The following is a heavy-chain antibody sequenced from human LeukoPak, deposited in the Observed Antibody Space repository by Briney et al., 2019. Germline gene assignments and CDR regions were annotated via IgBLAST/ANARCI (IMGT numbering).Heavy chain of an antibody. CDR2: INPNSGDT. Sequence: ASVKVSCKASGYTFTGYYMHWVRQAPGQGLEWMGWINPNSGDTKYAQKFQGRVTMTRDTSISTAYMELSRLRSDDTAVYYCARGGSEQLAPPFDSWGQGTLVTVSS. D-gene: IGHD6-13*01. J-gene: IGHJ4*02. V-gene: IGHV1-2*02. CDR3: ARGGSEQLAPPFDS. CDR1: GYTFTGYY.